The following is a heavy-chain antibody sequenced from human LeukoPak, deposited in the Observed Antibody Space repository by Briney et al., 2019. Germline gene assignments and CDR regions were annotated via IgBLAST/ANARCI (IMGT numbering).Heavy chain of an antibody. V-gene: IGHV5-51*01. J-gene: IGHJ5*02. CDR3: ARRTGNWLDP. D-gene: IGHD7-27*01. CDR2: IYPADSDT. Sequence: GESLKISCRCSGYSFTNYWIDWVRQMPGKGLEWMGIIYPADSDTRYSPSFQGQVTISVDKSIGTAYLQWSSLKASDTAIYYCARRTGNWLDPWGQGTLVTVSS. CDR1: GYSFTNYW.